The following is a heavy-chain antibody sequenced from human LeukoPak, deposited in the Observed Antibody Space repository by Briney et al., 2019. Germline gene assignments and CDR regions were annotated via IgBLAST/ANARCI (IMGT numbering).Heavy chain of an antibody. V-gene: IGHV3-11*01. D-gene: IGHD2-8*01. Sequence: GGSLTLSCVVSGFSFSDSYMTWIRQTPGKGLESLAYISGSGHDIYYTDSVKGRFTISRDNAKDSLYLQMNGLRPEDTALYYCSTDPRLLIYWGHGTLVTVSS. CDR1: GFSFSDSY. CDR3: STDPRLLIY. J-gene: IGHJ4*01. CDR2: ISGSGHDI.